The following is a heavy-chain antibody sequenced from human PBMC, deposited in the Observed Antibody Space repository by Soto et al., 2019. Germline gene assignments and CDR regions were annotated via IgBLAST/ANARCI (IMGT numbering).Heavy chain of an antibody. Sequence: SVKVSCKASGGTFSSYAISWVRQAPGQGLEWMGGIIPIFGTANYAQKFQGRVTITADESTSTAYMELSSLRSEDTAVYYCARGYCSSTSCLHFDYWGQGTLVTVSS. CDR2: IIPIFGTA. V-gene: IGHV1-69*13. CDR3: ARGYCSSTSCLHFDY. CDR1: GGTFSSYA. D-gene: IGHD2-2*01. J-gene: IGHJ4*02.